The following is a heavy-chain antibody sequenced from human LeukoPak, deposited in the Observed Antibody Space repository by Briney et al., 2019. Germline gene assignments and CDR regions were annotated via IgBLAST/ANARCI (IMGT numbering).Heavy chain of an antibody. Sequence: KPSETLSLTCTVSGYSISSGYYWGWIRQPAGKGLEWIGRIYTSGSTNYNPSLKSRVTISVDTSKNQFSLKLSSVTAADTAVYYCARHFNALPTVVNWGQGTLVTVSS. J-gene: IGHJ4*02. CDR2: IYTSGST. D-gene: IGHD4-23*01. CDR1: GYSISSGYY. V-gene: IGHV4-61*02. CDR3: ARHFNALPTVVN.